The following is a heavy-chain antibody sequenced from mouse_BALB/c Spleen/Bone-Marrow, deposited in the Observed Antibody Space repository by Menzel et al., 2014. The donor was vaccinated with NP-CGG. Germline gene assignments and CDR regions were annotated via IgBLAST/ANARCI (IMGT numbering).Heavy chain of an antibody. Sequence: VQLQESGAELVRPGASVKLSCKASGYSFTSYWMNWVKRRPGQGLEWIGMIHLSDSESRLNQKFKDKATLAVDKSSSTAYMQLSSPTSEDSAVYYCTRYDLTTRAFAYWGQGTLVTVSA. V-gene: IGHV1-74*04. J-gene: IGHJ3*01. CDR2: IHLSDSES. CDR1: GYSFTSYW. CDR3: TRYDLTTRAFAY. D-gene: IGHD3-3*01.